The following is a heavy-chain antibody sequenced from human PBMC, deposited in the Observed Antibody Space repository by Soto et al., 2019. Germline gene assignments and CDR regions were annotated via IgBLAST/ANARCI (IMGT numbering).Heavy chain of an antibody. CDR1: GFSFSSYG. D-gene: IGHD4-17*01. Sequence: PGGSLRLSCAASGFSFSSYGMSWVRQASGKGQEWVSSFSGSGSGGSTYYADSVKGRFTISRDNSKNTLYLQMNSLRAEDTAVYYCAKALYGGLLAEYFQHWGQGTLVTVSS. CDR3: AKALYGGLLAEYFQH. V-gene: IGHV3-23*01. J-gene: IGHJ1*01. CDR2: FSGSGSGGST.